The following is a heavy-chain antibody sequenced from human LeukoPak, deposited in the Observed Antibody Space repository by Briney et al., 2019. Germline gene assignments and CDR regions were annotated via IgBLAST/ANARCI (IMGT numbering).Heavy chain of an antibody. D-gene: IGHD3-22*01. J-gene: IGHJ4*02. CDR2: IYPGDSDT. Sequence: GESLKISCKGSGYRFTSYWIGWVRQMPGKDLEWMGIIYPGDSDTRYSPSFQGQVTISADKSISTAYLQWSSLKASDTAMYYCARRSRGYDSSGYYLDYWGQGTLVTVSS. CDR1: GYRFTSYW. CDR3: ARRSRGYDSSGYYLDY. V-gene: IGHV5-51*01.